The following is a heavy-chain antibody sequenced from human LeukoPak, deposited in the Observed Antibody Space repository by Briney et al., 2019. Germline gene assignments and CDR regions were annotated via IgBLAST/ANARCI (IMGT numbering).Heavy chain of an antibody. J-gene: IGHJ4*02. CDR2: IIPIFGTA. D-gene: IGHD3-16*02. CDR3: ARHFTEYVWGSYRYSGHFDY. CDR1: GGTFSSYA. Sequence: ASVKVSCKASGGTFSSYAISWVRQAPGQGLEWMGGIIPIFGTANYAQKFQGRVTITADESTSTACMELSSLRSEDTAVYYCARHFTEYVWGSYRYSGHFDYWGQGTLVTVSS. V-gene: IGHV1-69*13.